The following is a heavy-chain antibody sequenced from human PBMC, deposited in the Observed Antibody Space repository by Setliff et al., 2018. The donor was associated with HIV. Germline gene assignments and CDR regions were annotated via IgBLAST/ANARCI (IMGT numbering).Heavy chain of an antibody. J-gene: IGHJ4*02. CDR3: AQLAAADDS. D-gene: IGHD6-13*01. CDR1: GFTFSSYG. CDR2: IRYDGSNK. Sequence: GGSLRLSCAASGFTFSSYGMHWVRQAPGKGLEWVAFIRYDGSNKYYADSVQGRFTISGDNSKNTLYLQMNTLRTEDTAVYYCAQLAAADDSWGQGTLVTVSS. V-gene: IGHV3-30*02.